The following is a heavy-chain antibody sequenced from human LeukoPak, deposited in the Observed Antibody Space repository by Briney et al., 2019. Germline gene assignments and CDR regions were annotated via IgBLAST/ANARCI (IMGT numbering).Heavy chain of an antibody. D-gene: IGHD3-3*01. V-gene: IGHV1-2*02. CDR2: INPNSGGT. J-gene: IGHJ4*02. CDR3: ARGEAPYYDFWSGYSPYYFDY. Sequence: ASVKVSCKASGYTFTGYYMHWVRQAPGQGLEWMGWINPNSGGTNYAQKFQGRVTMTRDTSISTAYMELSSLRSDDTAVYYCARGEAPYYDFWSGYSPYYFDYWGQGTLVTVSS. CDR1: GYTFTGYY.